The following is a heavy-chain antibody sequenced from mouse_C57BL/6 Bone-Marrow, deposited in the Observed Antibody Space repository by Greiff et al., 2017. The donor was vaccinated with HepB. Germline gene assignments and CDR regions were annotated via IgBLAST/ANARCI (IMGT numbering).Heavy chain of an antibody. Sequence: EVKVVESGGGLVQPGGSLSLSCAASGFTFTDYYMSWVRQPPGKALEWLGFIRNKANGYTTEYSASVKGRFTISRDNSQSILYLQMNALRAEDSATYYCARYKDLRYFDVWGTGTTVTVSS. CDR3: ARYKDLRYFDV. J-gene: IGHJ1*03. CDR1: GFTFTDYY. CDR2: IRNKANGYTT. V-gene: IGHV7-3*01.